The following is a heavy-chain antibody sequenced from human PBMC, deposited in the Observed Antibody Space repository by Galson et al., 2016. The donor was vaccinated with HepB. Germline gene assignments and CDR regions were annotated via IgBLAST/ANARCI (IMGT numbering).Heavy chain of an antibody. D-gene: IGHD3-16*01. CDR2: SSFDGNNK. J-gene: IGHJ5*01. Sequence: SLRLSCAASGFTFRSYAMHWVRQGPGKGLEWVAVSSFDGNNKYYTDSVKGRFSISRDNSKNTLYLQMNSLRIEDTAVYYCARDLLWGDGVGANWFDSWGQGTLVTVSS. CDR1: GFTFRSYA. V-gene: IGHV3-30-3*01. CDR3: ARDLLWGDGVGANWFDS.